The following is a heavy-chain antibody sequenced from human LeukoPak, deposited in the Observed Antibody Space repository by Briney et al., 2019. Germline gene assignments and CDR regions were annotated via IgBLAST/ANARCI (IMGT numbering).Heavy chain of an antibody. CDR1: GFTFSSYS. J-gene: IGHJ5*02. Sequence: GGSLRLSCAASGFTFSSYSMNWVRQAPGKGLEWVSSISSSSSYIYYADSVKGRFTISRDNAKNSLYLQMNSLRAEDTAVYYCARDSSRSTYNWFDPWGQGTLVTVSS. CDR3: ARDSSRSTYNWFDP. CDR2: ISSSSSYI. V-gene: IGHV3-21*01.